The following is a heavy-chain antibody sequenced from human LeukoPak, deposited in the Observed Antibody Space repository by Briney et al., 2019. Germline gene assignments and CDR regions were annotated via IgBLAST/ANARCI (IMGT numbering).Heavy chain of an antibody. D-gene: IGHD3-22*01. V-gene: IGHV1-69*13. CDR1: GGTFSSYA. J-gene: IGHJ5*02. CDR2: IIPIFGTA. Sequence: GASVKVSCKASGGTFSSYAISWVRQAPGQGLEWMGGIIPIFGTANYAQKFQGRVTITADESTSTAYMELSSLRSEDTAVYYCARGNYYDSSGYYSSPYNWFDPWGQGTLVTVPS. CDR3: ARGNYYDSSGYYSSPYNWFDP.